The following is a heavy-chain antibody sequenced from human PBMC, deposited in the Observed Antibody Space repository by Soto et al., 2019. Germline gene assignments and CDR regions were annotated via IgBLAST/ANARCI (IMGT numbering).Heavy chain of an antibody. J-gene: IGHJ4*02. CDR2: IKQDGSEK. CDR3: ARVAHLDY. V-gene: IGHV3-7*01. Sequence: EVQLVESGGGLVQPGGSLRLSCAASGFTFSSRWMSWVRQAPGKGLEWVANIKQDGSEKYYVDSVKGRFTISRDNAKNSLYLQMNSLRAEDTAVYYCARVAHLDYWGQGILVTVSS. CDR1: GFTFSSRW.